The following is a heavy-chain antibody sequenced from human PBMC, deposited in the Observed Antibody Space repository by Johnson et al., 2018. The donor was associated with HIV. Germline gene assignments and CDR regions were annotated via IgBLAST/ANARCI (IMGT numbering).Heavy chain of an antibody. CDR3: AKASSGWYTAFDI. V-gene: IGHV3-13*01. CDR1: GFTFSTYD. J-gene: IGHJ3*02. CDR2: LGTAGDI. D-gene: IGHD6-19*01. Sequence: VQLVESGGGVVQPGGSLRLSCAASGFTFSTYDMYWVRQPTGKGLEWVSILGTAGDINYADSVKGRFTISRDNSKNTLYLQMNSLRAEDTAVYYCAKASSGWYTAFDIWGQGTMVTVSS.